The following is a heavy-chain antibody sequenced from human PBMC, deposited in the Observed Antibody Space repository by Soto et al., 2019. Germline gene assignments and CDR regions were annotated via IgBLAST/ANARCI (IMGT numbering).Heavy chain of an antibody. CDR1: GGSFSGYY. V-gene: IGHV4-34*01. CDR3: ARGRTYYYDSSGSFDP. Sequence: KPSETLSLTCAVYGGSFSGYYWSWIRQPPGKGLEWIGEINHSGSTNYNPSLKSRVTISVDTSKNQFSLKLSSVTAADTAVYYCARGRTYYYDSSGSFDPWGQGTLVTVSS. CDR2: INHSGST. J-gene: IGHJ5*02. D-gene: IGHD3-22*01.